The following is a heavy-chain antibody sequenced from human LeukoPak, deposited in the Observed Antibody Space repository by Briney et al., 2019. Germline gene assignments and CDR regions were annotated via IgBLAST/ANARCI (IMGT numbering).Heavy chain of an antibody. CDR2: IIPIFGTA. V-gene: IGHV1-69*06. D-gene: IGHD3-10*01. CDR1: GGTFSSYA. Sequence: ASVKVSCKASGGTFSSYAISWVRQAPGQGLEWMGGIIPIFGTANYAQKFQGRVTITADKSTSTAYMELRSLRSDDTAVYYCARDGRITMVRGVIITGDYYYYYMDVWGKGTTVTISS. CDR3: ARDGRITMVRGVIITGDYYYYYMDV. J-gene: IGHJ6*03.